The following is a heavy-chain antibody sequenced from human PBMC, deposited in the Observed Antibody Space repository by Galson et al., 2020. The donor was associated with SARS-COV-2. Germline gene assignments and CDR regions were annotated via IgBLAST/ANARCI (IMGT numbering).Heavy chain of an antibody. CDR2: IDVGGTT. V-gene: IGHV3-66*01. CDR3: ARDGRGFWSRFDP. J-gene: IGHJ5*02. CDR1: GFTVSSNY. D-gene: IGHD3-10*01. Sequence: GESLKISCAVSGFTVSSNYLNWVRQAPGEGLEWVSVIDVGGTTYYAESVKGRFTISRDILKNTVHLQMNSLTVEDTAVYYCARDGRGFWSRFDPWGQGTLVTVSS.